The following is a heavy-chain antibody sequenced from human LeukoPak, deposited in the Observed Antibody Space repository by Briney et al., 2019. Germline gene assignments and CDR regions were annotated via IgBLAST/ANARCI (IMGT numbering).Heavy chain of an antibody. CDR3: GREFGSGYNYYY. CDR2: IYFNGNI. D-gene: IGHD5-24*01. Sequence: SETLSLTCTVSSGSINNKTFYWNWMRQSPGRGLEWIGYIYFNGNIYYNPSLKSRLFISINTSKNQFSLQVSSVTAADTAVYYCGREFGSGYNYYYWGQGSLVTVSS. V-gene: IGHV4-30-4*01. CDR1: SGSINNKTFY. J-gene: IGHJ4*02.